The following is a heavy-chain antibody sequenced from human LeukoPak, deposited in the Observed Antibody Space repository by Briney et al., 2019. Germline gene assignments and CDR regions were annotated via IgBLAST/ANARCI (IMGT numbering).Heavy chain of an antibody. V-gene: IGHV3-23*01. J-gene: IGHJ4*02. CDR2: ISKSGGSS. CDR3: AKEKEFYFDN. Sequence: GGSLRLSYAASGFTFSSYAMSWGRQAPGKGLEWVSGISKSGGSSYYADSVKGRFTISRDNSKNTLYLQMNSLRAEDTAVYYCAKEKEFYFDNWGQGALVTVSS. CDR1: GFTFSSYA. D-gene: IGHD3-10*01.